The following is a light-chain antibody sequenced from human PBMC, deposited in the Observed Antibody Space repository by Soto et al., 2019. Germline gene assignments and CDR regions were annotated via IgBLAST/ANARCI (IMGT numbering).Light chain of an antibody. CDR1: NSNLGAGYD. J-gene: IGLJ1*01. CDR3: SSYTTSNTYV. CDR2: GNR. V-gene: IGLV1-40*01. Sequence: QAVVTQPPSVSGAPGQRVTISCTGNNSNLGAGYDVHWYQQLPGAAPKLVIFGNRNRPSGVPERFSGSKSGTSASLAITGLQAEDEADYYCSSYTTSNTYVFGTGTKLTVL.